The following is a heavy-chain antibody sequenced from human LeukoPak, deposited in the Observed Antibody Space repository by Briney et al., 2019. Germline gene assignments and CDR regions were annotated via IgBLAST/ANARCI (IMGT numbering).Heavy chain of an antibody. CDR1: GGSISSGGYS. Sequence: SQTLSLTCAVSGGSISSGGYSWSWIRQPPGTGLEWIGYIYHSGSTYYNPSLKSRVTISVDRSKNQFSLKLSSVTAADTAVYYCARDLGFGEFDNWFDPWGQGTLVTVSS. J-gene: IGHJ5*02. V-gene: IGHV4-30-2*01. CDR2: IYHSGST. CDR3: ARDLGFGEFDNWFDP. D-gene: IGHD3-10*01.